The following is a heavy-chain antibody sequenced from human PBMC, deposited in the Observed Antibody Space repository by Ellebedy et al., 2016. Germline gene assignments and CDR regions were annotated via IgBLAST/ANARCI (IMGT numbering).Heavy chain of an antibody. V-gene: IGHV3-33*01. D-gene: IGHD6-19*01. CDR3: ARGPVVGLFYFDY. CDR1: GFTFSRFG. J-gene: IGHJ4*02. Sequence: GESLKISCAASGFTFSRFGMHWVRQAPGKGLEWVAVIWYDGRNKYYADSVKGRFTISRDNSQNTLSLQMNSLRAEDAAVYYCARGPVVGLFYFDYWGQGTLVTVSS. CDR2: IWYDGRNK.